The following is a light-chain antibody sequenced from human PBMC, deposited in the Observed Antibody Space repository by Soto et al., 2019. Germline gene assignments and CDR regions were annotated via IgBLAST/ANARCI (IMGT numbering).Light chain of an antibody. J-gene: IGLJ7*01. V-gene: IGLV1-44*01. CDR2: IDH. CDR1: SSNIEGNT. CDR3: ATWDDDLSAAV. Sequence: QSVLTQPPSLSGTPGQSVTISCSGSSSNIEGNTVHWYQHLPGTAPKLLIYIDHNRPSGIPDRFSGSKSGTSASLAISGLQSEHEADYYCATWDDDLSAAVFGGGTQLTVL.